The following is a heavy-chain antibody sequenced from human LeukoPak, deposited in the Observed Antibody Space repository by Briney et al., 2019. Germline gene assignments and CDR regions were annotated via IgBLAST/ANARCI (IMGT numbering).Heavy chain of an antibody. CDR3: ARDNLSYDILTGYTRHMDV. Sequence: PGGALRLSCAASGVTFRMYSMNVVREAPGEGLEWGSSISSSSSYIYYADSVKGRFTISRDNAKNSLYLKMNRLRAEDTAVYYCARDNLSYDILTGYTRHMDVWGKGTTVTVSS. CDR2: ISSSSSYI. V-gene: IGHV3-21*01. CDR1: GVTFRMYS. D-gene: IGHD3-9*01. J-gene: IGHJ6*03.